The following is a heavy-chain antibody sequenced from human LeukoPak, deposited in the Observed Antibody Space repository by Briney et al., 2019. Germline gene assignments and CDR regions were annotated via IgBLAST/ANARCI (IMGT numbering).Heavy chain of an antibody. J-gene: IGHJ4*02. Sequence: ASVKVSCKVSGYTLTELSMHWVRQAPGKGLEWMGGFDPEDGETIYAQKFQGRVTMTEDTSTDTAYMELSGLRSEDTAVYYCATTPPHVGATNAMYYFDYWGQGTLVTVSS. V-gene: IGHV1-24*01. CDR1: GYTLTELS. CDR2: FDPEDGET. D-gene: IGHD1-26*01. CDR3: ATTPPHVGATNAMYYFDY.